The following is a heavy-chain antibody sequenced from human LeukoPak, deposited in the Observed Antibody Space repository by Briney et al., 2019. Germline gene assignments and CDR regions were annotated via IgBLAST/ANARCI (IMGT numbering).Heavy chain of an antibody. D-gene: IGHD4-17*01. V-gene: IGHV4-59*01. CDR2: VYYSEST. Sequence: PSETLSLTCSVSGGSISGYYWSWIRQSPRKGMEWIGYVYYSESTNYNPSLKSRVTISVDTSKNQFSLKLSSVTAADTAVYYCARDSRSGVDTTGYKYYYGMDVWGQGTTVTVSS. CDR3: ARDSRSGVDTTGYKYYYGMDV. CDR1: GGSISGYY. J-gene: IGHJ6*02.